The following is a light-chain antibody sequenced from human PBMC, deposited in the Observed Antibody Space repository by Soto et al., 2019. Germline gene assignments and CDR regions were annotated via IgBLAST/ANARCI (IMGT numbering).Light chain of an antibody. J-gene: IGKJ1*01. CDR3: QQYNNWPPET. CDR2: GAF. Sequence: GLTQAPGTLSLSPGERATLHCRASQSISTSSLACYRQKPGQAPRLLIYGAFNRATGIPARFSGSGSGKDFTLTISSIEPEDFAVYYCQQYNNWPPETFGQGTKVDIK. V-gene: IGKV3-20*01. CDR1: QSISTSS.